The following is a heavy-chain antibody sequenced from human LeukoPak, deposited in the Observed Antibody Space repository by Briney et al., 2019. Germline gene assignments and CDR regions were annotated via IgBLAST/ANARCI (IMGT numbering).Heavy chain of an antibody. CDR2: ISSSGSTI. J-gene: IGHJ4*02. CDR3: ARGGVDSSAYNQY. D-gene: IGHD3-22*01. CDR1: GFTFSSYE. V-gene: IGHV3-48*03. Sequence: GGSLRLSCAASGFTFSSYEMNWVRQAPGKGVEWVSYISSSGSTIYYADSVKGRFTISRDNAKNSLYLQMNSLRAEDTAVYYCARGGVDSSAYNQYWGQGTLVTVSS.